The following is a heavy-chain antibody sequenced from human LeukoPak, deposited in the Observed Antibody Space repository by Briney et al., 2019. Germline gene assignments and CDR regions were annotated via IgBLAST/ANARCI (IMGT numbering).Heavy chain of an antibody. J-gene: IGHJ4*02. CDR3: ARRVYYDSSGYYPY. CDR1: GGSFSGYY. D-gene: IGHD3-22*01. V-gene: IGHV4-34*01. CDR2: INHSGST. Sequence: SETLSLTCAVYGGSFSGYYWSWIRQPPGKGLEWIGEINHSGSTNYNPSLKGRVTISVDTSKNQFSLKLSSVTAADTAVYYCARRVYYDSSGYYPYWGQGTLVTVSS.